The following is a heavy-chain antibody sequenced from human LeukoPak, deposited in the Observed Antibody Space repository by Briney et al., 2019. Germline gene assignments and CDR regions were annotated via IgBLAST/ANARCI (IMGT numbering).Heavy chain of an antibody. Sequence: SVKVSCKASGGTFSSYAISWVRQAPGQGLEWMGRIIPILGIANYAQKFQGRVTITADKSTSTAYMELSSLRSEDTAVYYCASDPIFGVVANAFDIWGQGTMVTVSP. J-gene: IGHJ3*02. CDR2: IIPILGIA. V-gene: IGHV1-69*04. D-gene: IGHD3-3*01. CDR1: GGTFSSYA. CDR3: ASDPIFGVVANAFDI.